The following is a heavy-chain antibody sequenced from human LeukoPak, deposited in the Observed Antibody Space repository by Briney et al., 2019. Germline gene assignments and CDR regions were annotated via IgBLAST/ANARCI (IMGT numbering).Heavy chain of an antibody. J-gene: IGHJ3*02. CDR2: IKEDGSEK. CDR1: GFTFSSYW. V-gene: IGHV3-7*01. Sequence: GGSLRLSCAASGFTFSSYWMTWVRQAPGMGLQWVANIKEDGSEKYYVDSVKGRFTISRDNAKNSLYLQTSSLRAEDTAVYYCARADSTGAFDIWRQGTMVTVS. D-gene: IGHD3-22*01. CDR3: ARADSTGAFDI.